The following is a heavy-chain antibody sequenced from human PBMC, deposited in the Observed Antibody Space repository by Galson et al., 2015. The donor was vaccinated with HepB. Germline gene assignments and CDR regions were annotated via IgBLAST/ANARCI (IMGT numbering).Heavy chain of an antibody. CDR2: ISTSGDYT. J-gene: IGHJ4*02. CDR1: EFIFSDYY. CDR3: ARFSIALARGEDY. V-gene: IGHV3-11*06. D-gene: IGHD6-19*01. Sequence: SLRLSCAASEFIFSDYYMSWIRQSPGKGLEWVSFISTSGDYTNYADSVKGRFTISRDNAKNSLYLQMNSLRAEDTADYYCARFSIALARGEDYWGQGTLVTVSS.